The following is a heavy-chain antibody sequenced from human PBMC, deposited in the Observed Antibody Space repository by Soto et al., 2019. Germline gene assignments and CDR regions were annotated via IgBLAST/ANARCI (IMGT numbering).Heavy chain of an antibody. CDR3: ARGIIDEYSSSGNWFDP. CDR2: IYYSGST. Sequence: QVQLQESGPGLVKPSQTLSLTCTVSGGSISSGGYYWSWIRQHPGKGLEWIGYIYYSGSTYYNPSLKSRFTISVDTSKNQFSLKLSSVTAADTAVYYCARGIIDEYSSSGNWFDPWGQGTLVTVSS. V-gene: IGHV4-31*03. D-gene: IGHD6-6*01. J-gene: IGHJ5*02. CDR1: GGSISSGGYY.